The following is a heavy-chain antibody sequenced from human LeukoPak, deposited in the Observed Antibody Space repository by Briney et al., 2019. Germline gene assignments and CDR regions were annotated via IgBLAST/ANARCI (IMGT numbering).Heavy chain of an antibody. V-gene: IGHV3-11*01. D-gene: IGHD2-2*01. CDR1: GFTFSDYA. CDR2: ISSSGSTI. Sequence: PGGSLRLSCAASGFTFSDYAMYWVRQAPGKGLEWVSYISSSGSTIYYADSVKGRFTISRDNAKNSLYLQMNSLRAEDTAVYYCAGPRKPIVVVPAAPYAFDIWGQGTMVTVSS. CDR3: AGPRKPIVVVPAAPYAFDI. J-gene: IGHJ3*02.